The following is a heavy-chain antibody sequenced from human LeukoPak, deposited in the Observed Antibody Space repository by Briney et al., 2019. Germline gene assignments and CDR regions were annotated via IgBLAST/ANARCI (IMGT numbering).Heavy chain of an antibody. V-gene: IGHV3-30*02. J-gene: IGHJ4*02. D-gene: IGHD3-10*01. Sequence: PGGSLRLSCAASGFTFSSYGMHWVRQAPGKGLEWVAFIRYDGSKKYYADSVKGRFTISRDNSKNTLYLQMNSLRAEDTAVYYCAKGSIRWFWGQGTLVTVSS. CDR1: GFTFSSYG. CDR3: AKGSIRWF. CDR2: IRYDGSKK.